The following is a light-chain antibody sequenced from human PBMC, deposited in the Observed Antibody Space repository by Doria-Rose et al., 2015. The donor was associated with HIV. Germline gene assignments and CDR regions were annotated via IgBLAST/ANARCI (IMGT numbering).Light chain of an antibody. CDR3: QQYGTSRGT. CDR2: DAS. Sequence: TQFPGTLSLSPGERATLSCRASQRVKSSYLAWYQQKPGQAPRLLIYDASTRATGIPDRFSGSGSGTDLTLTISRLEPEDVAVYYCQQYGTSRGTFGQGTRLEIK. J-gene: IGKJ5*01. V-gene: IGKV3-20*01. CDR1: QRVKSSY.